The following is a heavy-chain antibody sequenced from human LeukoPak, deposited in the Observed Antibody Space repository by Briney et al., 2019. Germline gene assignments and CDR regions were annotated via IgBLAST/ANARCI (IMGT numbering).Heavy chain of an antibody. Sequence: PSETLSLTCTVSGGSISSYYWSWIRQPPGKGLEGIGYIYYSGSTNYNPSLKSRVTISVDTSKNQFSLKLSSVTAADTAVYYCAREQRGGYFDYWGQGTLVTVSS. J-gene: IGHJ4*02. CDR2: IYYSGST. CDR3: AREQRGGYFDY. D-gene: IGHD1-1*01. V-gene: IGHV4-59*01. CDR1: GGSISSYY.